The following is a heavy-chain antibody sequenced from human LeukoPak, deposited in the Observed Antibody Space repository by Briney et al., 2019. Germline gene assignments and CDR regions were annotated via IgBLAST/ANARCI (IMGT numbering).Heavy chain of an antibody. CDR2: FDPEDGET. D-gene: IGHD6-19*01. V-gene: IGHV1-24*01. CDR1: GYTLTELS. CDR3: AKDDMYSSGWVDDAFDI. Sequence: ASVKVSCKVSGYTLTELSMHWVRQAPGKGLEWMGGFDPEDGETIYAQKFQGRVTMTEDTSTDTAYMELNSLRAEDTAVYYCAKDDMYSSGWVDDAFDIWGQGTMVTVSS. J-gene: IGHJ3*02.